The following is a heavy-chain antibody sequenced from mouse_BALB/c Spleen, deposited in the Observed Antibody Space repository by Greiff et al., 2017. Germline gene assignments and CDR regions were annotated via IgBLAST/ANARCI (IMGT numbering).Heavy chain of an antibody. Sequence: EVQLQESGGGLVQPGGSLNLSCAASGFAFSRYWMSWARQAPGKGQEWIGEINPGSSTINYTPSLKDKFIITRDNATNTLYLQMSKVRSEDTALYYCARLRGWAFDDWGQGTAVTVSA. V-gene: IGHV4-2*02. J-gene: IGHJ4*01. CDR2: INPGSSTI. D-gene: IGHD2-3*01. CDR3: ARLRGWAFDD. CDR1: GFAFSRYW.